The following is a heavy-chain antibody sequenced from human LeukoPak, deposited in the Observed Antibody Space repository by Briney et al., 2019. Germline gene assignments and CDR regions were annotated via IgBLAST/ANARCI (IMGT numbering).Heavy chain of an antibody. CDR3: ARFRRDGSNYNDY. CDR1: GFTFSSYW. Sequence: GGSLRLSCAASGFTFSSYWMHWVRQAPGKGLVWVSRIDSDGSSTSYADSVKGRFTISRDNAKNTLYLQMNSLRAEDTAVYYCARFRRDGSNYNDYWGQGTLVTVSS. V-gene: IGHV3-74*01. CDR2: IDSDGSST. D-gene: IGHD5-24*01. J-gene: IGHJ4*02.